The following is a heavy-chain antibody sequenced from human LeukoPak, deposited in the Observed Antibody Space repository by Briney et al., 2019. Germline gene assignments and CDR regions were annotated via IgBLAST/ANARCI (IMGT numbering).Heavy chain of an antibody. D-gene: IGHD5-24*01. J-gene: IGHJ4*02. CDR1: GYTFTNYY. CDR3: AREIGPIQLHLWGSAFDY. V-gene: IGHV1-46*01. CDR2: INPGGRST. Sequence: ASVKVSCKASGYTFTNYYIHWVRQAPGQGLEWMGIINPGGRSTSYAQKFQGRVTMTRETSTSTVYMELSRLRSEDTAVYYCAREIGPIQLHLWGSAFDYWGQGTLVTVSS.